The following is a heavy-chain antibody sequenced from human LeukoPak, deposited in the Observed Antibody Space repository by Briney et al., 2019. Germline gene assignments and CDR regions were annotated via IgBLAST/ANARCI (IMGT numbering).Heavy chain of an antibody. Sequence: GGSLRLSCAASGFTVSSNYMSWVRQAPGKGLEWVSVIYSGGSTYYADSVKGRFTISRDNSKNTLYLQMNSLRAEDTAVYYCAREYWGYSGYPYYYYMDVWGKGTTVTISS. CDR1: GFTVSSNY. D-gene: IGHD5-12*01. V-gene: IGHV3-66*01. CDR3: AREYWGYSGYPYYYYMDV. CDR2: IYSGGST. J-gene: IGHJ6*03.